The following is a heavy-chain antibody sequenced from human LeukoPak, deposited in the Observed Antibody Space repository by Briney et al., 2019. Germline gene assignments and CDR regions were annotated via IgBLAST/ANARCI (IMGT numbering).Heavy chain of an antibody. Sequence: GGSLRLSCAASGFIINNYWMHWVRQVPGKGLVWVSRINSDGKSTTYAGSVKGGFTISRDNARNTLYLQMNSLRAEDTAVYYCVRKGTYYMDVWGKGTSVTISS. CDR2: INSDGKST. CDR3: VRKGTYYMDV. J-gene: IGHJ6*03. CDR1: GFIINNYW. V-gene: IGHV3-74*01.